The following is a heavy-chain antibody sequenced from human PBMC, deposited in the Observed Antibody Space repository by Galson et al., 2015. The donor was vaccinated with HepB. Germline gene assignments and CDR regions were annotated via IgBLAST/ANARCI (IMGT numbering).Heavy chain of an antibody. CDR1: GGTFSSYA. D-gene: IGHD2-2*02. CDR2: IIPIFGTA. J-gene: IGHJ5*02. CDR3: ARVNQPLLYIDWFDP. Sequence: SCKASGGTFSSYAISWVRQAPGQGLEWMGGIIPIFGTANYAQKFQGRVTITADESTSTAYMELSSLRSEDTAVYYCARVNQPLLYIDWFDPWGQGTLVTVSS. V-gene: IGHV1-69*01.